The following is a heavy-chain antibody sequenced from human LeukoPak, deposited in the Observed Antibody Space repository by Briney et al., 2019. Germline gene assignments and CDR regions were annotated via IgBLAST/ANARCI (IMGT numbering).Heavy chain of an antibody. Sequence: PGGSLRLSCEASGFNVGDKYMSWVRQASGKGLEWVGRIRSKTNNYATAYAASMKGRFTISRDDSKNTAYLQMNSLKTEDTAVYYCTRYSAGFDYWGQGTLVTVSS. D-gene: IGHD1-26*01. CDR2: IRSKTNNYAT. J-gene: IGHJ4*02. V-gene: IGHV3-73*01. CDR1: GFNVGDKY. CDR3: TRYSAGFDY.